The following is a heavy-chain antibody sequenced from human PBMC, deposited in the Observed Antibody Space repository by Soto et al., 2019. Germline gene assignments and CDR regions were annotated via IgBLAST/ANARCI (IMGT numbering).Heavy chain of an antibody. CDR1: GVTCRSYG. J-gene: IGHJ4*02. Sequence: SLRLSSAAAGVTCRSYGSHWVLQAPGKGLEWVAVIWYDGSNKYYADSVKGRFTISRDNSKNTLYLQMNSLRAEDTVVYYCARALQAYGPGSYSYWGQGTLVTVSS. CDR3: ARALQAYGPGSYSY. D-gene: IGHD3-10*01. CDR2: IWYDGSNK. V-gene: IGHV3-33*01.